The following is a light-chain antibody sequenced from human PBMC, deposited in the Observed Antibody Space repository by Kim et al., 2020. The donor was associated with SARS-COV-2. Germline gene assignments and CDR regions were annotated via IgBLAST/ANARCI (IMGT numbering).Light chain of an antibody. CDR3: QRGFRWPLT. CDR2: GAS. CDR1: QGISTY. Sequence: EIELTQSPVTLSVSVGERATITCRASQGISTYLAWYQVKPGQAPRLLIYGASNRASGVPARFSGSGSGRDFTLSISSLEPEDFAVYYCQRGFRWPLTFGGGTKVDIK. J-gene: IGKJ4*02. V-gene: IGKV3-11*02.